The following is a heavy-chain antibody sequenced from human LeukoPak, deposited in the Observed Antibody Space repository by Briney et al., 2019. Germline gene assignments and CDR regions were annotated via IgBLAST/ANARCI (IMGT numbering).Heavy chain of an antibody. CDR1: GGSISSGDYY. CDR2: IYYGGST. D-gene: IGHD2-15*01. CDR3: ASVNVSTWLLNAFDI. Sequence: SETLSLTCTVSGGSISSGDYYWSWIRLPPWKGLEWIGYIYYGGSTYYNPSLKSRVTISVDTSKNQFSLKLSSVTAADTAVYYCASVNVSTWLLNAFDIWGQGTMVTVSS. J-gene: IGHJ3*02. V-gene: IGHV4-30-4*08.